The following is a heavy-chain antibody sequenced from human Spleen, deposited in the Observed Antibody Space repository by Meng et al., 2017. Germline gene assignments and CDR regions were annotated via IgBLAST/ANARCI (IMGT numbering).Heavy chain of an antibody. J-gene: IGHJ4*02. CDR1: GYTFTSYA. V-gene: IGHV1-3*01. Sequence: VQLGQFGAEVKKPGASVKVSCKASGYTFTSYAMHWVRQAPGQRLEWMGWINAGNGNTKYSQKFQGRVTMTTDTSVSTAYMDLSSLTSDDTAIYYCARARDSQLGLDYWGQGTLVTVSS. CDR2: INAGNGNT. D-gene: IGHD2-21*02. CDR3: ARARDSQLGLDY.